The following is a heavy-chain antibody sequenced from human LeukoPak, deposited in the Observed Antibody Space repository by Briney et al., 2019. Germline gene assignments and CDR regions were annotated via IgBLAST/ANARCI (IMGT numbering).Heavy chain of an antibody. CDR2: IYPGDSDT. CDR3: ARQFSLYYDSSGYYSEDY. Sequence: GESLKISCKGSGYSFTSYWIGWVRQMPGKGLEWMGIIYPGDSDTRYSPSFQGQVTISADMSISTAYLQWSSLKASDTAMYYCARQFSLYYDSSGYYSEDYWGQGTLVTVSS. J-gene: IGHJ4*02. V-gene: IGHV5-51*01. D-gene: IGHD3-22*01. CDR1: GYSFTSYW.